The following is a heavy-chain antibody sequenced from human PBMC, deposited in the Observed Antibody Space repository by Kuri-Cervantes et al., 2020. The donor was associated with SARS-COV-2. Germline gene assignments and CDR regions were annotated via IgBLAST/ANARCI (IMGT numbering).Heavy chain of an antibody. CDR2: IRYDGSNK. CDR1: GFTFSSYG. D-gene: IGHD3-22*01. V-gene: IGHV3-30*02. CDR3: ARVDTQGRITRIVVPGAAFDI. Sequence: GESLKISCEASGFTFSSYGMHWVRQAPGKGLEWLSFIRYDGSNKYYADSVKGRFTISRDNSKNTLYLQMNSLRAEDTAGYYCARVDTQGRITRIVVPGAAFDIWGQGTMVTVSS. J-gene: IGHJ3*02.